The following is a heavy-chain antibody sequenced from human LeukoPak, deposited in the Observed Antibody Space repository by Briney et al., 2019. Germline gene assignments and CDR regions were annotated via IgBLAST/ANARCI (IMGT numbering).Heavy chain of an antibody. Sequence: GGSLRLSCAASGFTFSSYWMHWVRQAPGKGLVWVSRINSDGSSTSYADSVKGRFTISRDNAKNTLYLQMNSLRAEDTAVYYCARASSGPKYYYYGMDVWGQGTTVTVSS. J-gene: IGHJ6*02. CDR3: ARASSGPKYYYYGMDV. D-gene: IGHD6-19*01. V-gene: IGHV3-74*01. CDR1: GFTFSSYW. CDR2: INSDGSST.